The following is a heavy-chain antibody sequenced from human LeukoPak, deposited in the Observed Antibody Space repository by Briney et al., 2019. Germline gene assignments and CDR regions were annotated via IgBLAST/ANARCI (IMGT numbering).Heavy chain of an antibody. CDR1: GFTFDDYT. J-gene: IGHJ3*02. CDR2: ISWDGGST. CDR3: AKDNYYDSSRMAFDI. V-gene: IGHV3-43*01. Sequence: GGSLRLSCAASGFTFDDYTMHWVRQAPGKGLEWVSLISWDGGSTYYADSVKGRFTISRDNSKNSLYLQMNSLRTEDTALYYCAKDNYYDSSRMAFDIWGQGTMVTASS. D-gene: IGHD3-22*01.